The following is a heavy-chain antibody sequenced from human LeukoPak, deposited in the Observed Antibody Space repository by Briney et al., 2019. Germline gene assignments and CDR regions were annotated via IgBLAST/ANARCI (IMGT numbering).Heavy chain of an antibody. D-gene: IGHD3-22*01. Sequence: PGGSLRLSCAASGFTVSSNYMSWVRQAPGKGLEWIGEINHSGSTNYNPSLKSRVTISVDTSKNQFSLKLSSVTAADTAVYYCARQLLNYDSSGYYYGIDAFDIWGQGTMVTVSS. V-gene: IGHV4-34*01. CDR1: GFTVSSNY. J-gene: IGHJ3*02. CDR3: ARQLLNYDSSGYYYGIDAFDI. CDR2: INHSGST.